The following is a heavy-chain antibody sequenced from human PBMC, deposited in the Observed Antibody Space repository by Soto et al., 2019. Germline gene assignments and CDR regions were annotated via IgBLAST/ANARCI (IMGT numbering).Heavy chain of an antibody. Sequence: SEALSLTCTVSGDSISSADYYWSWIRQTPGKGLEWIGHIFYSGTTYYNPSLKSRLTISVDTSKNHFSLRLTSVTAADTAVYYCARDLWVEPELYYYGMDVWGQGTTVTVSS. CDR3: ARDLWVEPELYYYGMDV. D-gene: IGHD1-1*01. CDR1: GDSISSADYY. CDR2: IFYSGTT. J-gene: IGHJ6*02. V-gene: IGHV4-30-4*01.